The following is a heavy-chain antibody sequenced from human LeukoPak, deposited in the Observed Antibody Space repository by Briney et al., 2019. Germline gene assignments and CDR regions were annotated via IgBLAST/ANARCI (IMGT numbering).Heavy chain of an antibody. CDR2: IKLDRSEK. D-gene: IGHD3-16*02. CDR1: GFTFSNYW. J-gene: IGHJ3*01. CDR3: ARRRSDYVWGSYRETEAFDV. V-gene: IGHV3-7*01. Sequence: GGSLRLSCAASGFTFSNYWMSWVRQAPGKGLEWVANIKLDRSEKYYVDSVKGRFTISRDNAKNSLYLQMSSLRAEDTDVYYCARRRSDYVWGSYRETEAFDVWGQGTMVTVSS.